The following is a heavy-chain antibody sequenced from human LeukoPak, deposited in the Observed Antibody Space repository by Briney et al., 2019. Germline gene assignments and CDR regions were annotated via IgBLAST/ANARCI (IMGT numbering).Heavy chain of an antibody. CDR3: AKLMGRTGFDY. D-gene: IGHD2-15*01. Sequence: SGGSLRLSCAASGFTFSSYAMHWVRQAPGKGLEWVAVISYDGSNKYYADSVKGRFTISRDNSKNTLYLQMNSLRAEDTALYYCAKLMGRTGFDYWGQGTLVTVSS. J-gene: IGHJ4*02. CDR2: ISYDGSNK. V-gene: IGHV3-30*04. CDR1: GFTFSSYA.